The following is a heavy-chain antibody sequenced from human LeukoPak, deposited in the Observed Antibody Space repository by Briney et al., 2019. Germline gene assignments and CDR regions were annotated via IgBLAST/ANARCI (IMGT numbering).Heavy chain of an antibody. Sequence: SETLSLTCTVSGGSISSGGYYWSWIRQHPGKGLEWIGYIYYSGSTYYNPSLKSRVTISVDTSKNQFSLKLSSVIAADTAVYYCARDRRYYYDSSGYYLDYFDYWGQGTLVTVSS. V-gene: IGHV4-31*03. CDR2: IYYSGST. J-gene: IGHJ4*02. CDR1: GGSISSGGYY. CDR3: ARDRRYYYDSSGYYLDYFDY. D-gene: IGHD3-22*01.